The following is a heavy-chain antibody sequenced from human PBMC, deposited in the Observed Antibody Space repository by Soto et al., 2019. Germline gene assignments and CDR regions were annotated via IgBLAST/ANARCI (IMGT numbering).Heavy chain of an antibody. D-gene: IGHD1-26*01. CDR2: ISGSGGSI. J-gene: IGHJ4*01. Sequence: EVQLLESGGGLVQPGGSLRLSCAASGFTFRWHAMSWVRQAPGKGLEWVSGISGSGGSIYYADSVKGRFTISRDNSLNTSYLQMNRLRSEATAIYFRATLFLWARGEAASNACWGLGPLVNVSS. CDR1: GFTFRWHA. CDR3: ATLFLWARGEAASNAC. V-gene: IGHV3-23*01.